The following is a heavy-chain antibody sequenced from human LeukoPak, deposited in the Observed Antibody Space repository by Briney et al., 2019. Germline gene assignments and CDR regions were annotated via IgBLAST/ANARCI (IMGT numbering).Heavy chain of an antibody. CDR2: INPNSGGT. CDR3: ASVPPDIDTAMVY. J-gene: IGHJ4*02. V-gene: IGHV1-2*02. CDR1: GYTFNNYG. D-gene: IGHD5-18*01. Sequence: ASVKVSCKASGYTFNNYGLSWVRQAPGQGLEWMGWINPNSGGTNYAQKFQGRVTMTRDTSISTAYMELSRLRSDDTAVYYCASVPPDIDTAMVYWGQGTLVTVSS.